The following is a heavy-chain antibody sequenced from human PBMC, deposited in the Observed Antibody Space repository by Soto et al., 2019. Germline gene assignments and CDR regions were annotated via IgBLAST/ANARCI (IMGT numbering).Heavy chain of an antibody. V-gene: IGHV4-31*03. D-gene: IGHD5-12*01. CDR1: GGSISSGGYY. Sequence: QVQLQESGPGLVKPSQTLSLTCTVSGGSISSGGYYWSWIRQHPGKGLEWIGYIYYSGSTYSNPSLKSRVTISVDTSKKQFSLKLSSVTAADTAVYYCARDTWFYSGYDTRDSNWGQGTLVTVSS. CDR3: ARDTWFYSGYDTRDSN. CDR2: IYYSGST. J-gene: IGHJ4*02.